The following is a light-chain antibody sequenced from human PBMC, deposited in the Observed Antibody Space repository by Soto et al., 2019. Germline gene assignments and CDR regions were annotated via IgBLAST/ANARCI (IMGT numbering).Light chain of an antibody. CDR1: QSISTY. V-gene: IGKV1-39*01. CDR2: TAS. J-gene: IGKJ5*01. Sequence: QLTQSPSSLSASVGDRVTTTCRARQSISTYLNWYQQKPGKAPNLLIYTASTLQGGVPSRFSGSGSGTDFTLTISSLQPEDFATYYCQQSYSTPITFGQGTRLEIK. CDR3: QQSYSTPIT.